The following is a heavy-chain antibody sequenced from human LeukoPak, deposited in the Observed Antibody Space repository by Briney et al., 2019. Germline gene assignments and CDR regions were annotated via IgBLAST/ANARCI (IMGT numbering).Heavy chain of an antibody. CDR2: ISYDGSNK. CDR3: AKVSPRDAAADTRGTFDY. Sequence: PGGSLRLSCAASGFTFSSYAMHWVRQAPGKGLEWVAVISYDGSNKYYADSVKGRFTISRDNSKNTLYLQMNSLRAEDTAVYYCAKVSPRDAAADTRGTFDYWGQGTLVTVSS. J-gene: IGHJ4*02. CDR1: GFTFSSYA. V-gene: IGHV3-30-3*01. D-gene: IGHD6-13*01.